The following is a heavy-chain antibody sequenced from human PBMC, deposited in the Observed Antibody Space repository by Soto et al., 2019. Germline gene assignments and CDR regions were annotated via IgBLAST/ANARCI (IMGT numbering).Heavy chain of an antibody. D-gene: IGHD1-1*01. J-gene: IGHJ6*02. CDR3: ARDQAREGYNRHYYGMDV. CDR1: GGTFSSYA. V-gene: IGHV1-69*12. Sequence: QVQLVQSGAEVKKPGSSVKVSCKASGGTFSSYAISWVRQAPGQGLEWMGGIIPIFGTANYAQKFQGRVTITAEESTSTAYRELSRLRSEDTAVYYCARDQAREGYNRHYYGMDVWGQGTTVTVSS. CDR2: IIPIFGTA.